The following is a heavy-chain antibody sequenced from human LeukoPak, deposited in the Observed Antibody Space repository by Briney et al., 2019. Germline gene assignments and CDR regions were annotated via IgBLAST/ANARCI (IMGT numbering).Heavy chain of an antibody. CDR1: GFTFSSYA. CDR2: ISYDGSNK. CDR3: ASPRERSSGGELFLYYFDY. Sequence: PGGSLRLSCAASGFTFSSYAMHWVRQAPGKGLEWVAVISYDGSNKYYADSVKGRFTISRDNSKNTLYLQMNSLRAEDTAVYYCASPRERSSGGELFLYYFDYWGQGTLVTVSS. V-gene: IGHV3-30-3*01. D-gene: IGHD3-10*01. J-gene: IGHJ4*02.